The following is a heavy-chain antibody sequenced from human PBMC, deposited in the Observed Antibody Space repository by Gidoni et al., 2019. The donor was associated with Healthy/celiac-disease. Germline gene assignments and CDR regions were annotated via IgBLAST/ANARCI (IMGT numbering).Heavy chain of an antibody. Sequence: QVQLQASGPGLVKPSETLSLTCTVSGGSISSYYWSWIRQPPGKGLEWIGYIYYSGSTNYNPSLKSRVTISVDTSKNQFSLKLSSVTAADTAVYYCAANSGSYPPKGFSYWGQGTLVTVSS. D-gene: IGHD1-26*01. CDR1: GGSISSYY. J-gene: IGHJ4*02. CDR2: IYYSGST. CDR3: AANSGSYPPKGFSY. V-gene: IGHV4-59*01.